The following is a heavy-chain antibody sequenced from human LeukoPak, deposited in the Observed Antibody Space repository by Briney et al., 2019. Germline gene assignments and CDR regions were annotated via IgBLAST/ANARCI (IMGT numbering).Heavy chain of an antibody. Sequence: PSETLSLTCTVSGGSINSYYWSWIRQPPGKGLEWIGYIYYSGSTNYNPSLKSRVTISVDTSKNQFSLKLSSVTAADTAVYYCARDVGYSSVWPNYYYYMDVWGKGTTVTVSS. J-gene: IGHJ6*03. CDR2: IYYSGST. CDR1: GGSINSYY. V-gene: IGHV4-59*01. D-gene: IGHD6-19*01. CDR3: ARDVGYSSVWPNYYYYMDV.